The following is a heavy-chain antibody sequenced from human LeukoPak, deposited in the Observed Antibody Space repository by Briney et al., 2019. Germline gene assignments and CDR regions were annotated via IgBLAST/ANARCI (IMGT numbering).Heavy chain of an antibody. V-gene: IGHV3-23*01. CDR1: GFSFTSYA. J-gene: IGHJ4*02. D-gene: IGHD6-13*01. Sequence: GGSLGLSCAASGFSFTSYAMSWVRRAPGKGLEWVSAITGSGGTKYYADSVKGRFTISRDSSKNTLFLQMNSLRAEDTAVYSCAKDLAPFTNAWYAFDYWGRGILVTVSS. CDR3: AKDLAPFTNAWYAFDY. CDR2: ITGSGGTK.